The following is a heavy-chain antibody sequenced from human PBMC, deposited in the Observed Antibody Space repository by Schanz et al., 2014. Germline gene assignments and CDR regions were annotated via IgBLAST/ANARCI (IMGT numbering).Heavy chain of an antibody. D-gene: IGHD6-13*01. V-gene: IGHV1-69*04. CDR1: GGTFSTYP. CDR3: ARDGVDAAAGGNY. Sequence: QVQLVQSGAEVKKPGSSMKVSCKASGGTFSTYPINWLRQAPGQGLEWMGRIIPVLNIATYAQRFQGRVSITADTSTNTAYMELSSLTSEDTAVHYCARDGVDAAAGGNYWGQGTLVTVSS. J-gene: IGHJ4*02. CDR2: IIPVLNIA.